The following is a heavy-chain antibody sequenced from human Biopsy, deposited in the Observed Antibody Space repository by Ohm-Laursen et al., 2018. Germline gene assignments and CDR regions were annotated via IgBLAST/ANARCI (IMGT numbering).Heavy chain of an antibody. J-gene: IGHJ4*02. CDR1: GGSISSYY. CDR2: IYYSGST. CDR3: AWGGRYYYDSPDN. V-gene: IGHV4-59*01. D-gene: IGHD3-22*01. Sequence: GTLSLTCTVSGGSISSYYWNWIRQPPGKGLEWVGYIYYSGSTNYNPSLKSRVTISVDTSKNQFSLKLYSVTAADTAVYYCAWGGRYYYDSPDNWGQGTLVIVSS.